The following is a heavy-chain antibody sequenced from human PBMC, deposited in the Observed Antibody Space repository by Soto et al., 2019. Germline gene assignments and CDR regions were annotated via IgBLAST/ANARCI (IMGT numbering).Heavy chain of an antibody. J-gene: IGHJ3*02. D-gene: IGHD3-16*01. CDR3: ARERGGTRSAFDI. Sequence: EVQLVESGGGLVKPGGSLRLSCAASGFTFSSYSMNWVRQAPGKGLEWVSSISSSSSYIYYADSVKGRFTISRDNAKNSLYLQMNSLRAEDTAVYYCARERGGTRSAFDIWGQGTMVTVSS. CDR2: ISSSSSYI. CDR1: GFTFSSYS. V-gene: IGHV3-21*01.